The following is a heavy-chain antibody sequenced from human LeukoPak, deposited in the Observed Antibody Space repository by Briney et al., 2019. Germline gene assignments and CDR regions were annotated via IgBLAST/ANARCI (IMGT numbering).Heavy chain of an antibody. V-gene: IGHV3-23*01. Sequence: GGSLRLSCAASGLTFSSYGMSWVRQAPGKGLEWVASISGSGDSTYYADSVRGRFTISRDNSKDTLYLQMNTLRAEDTAVYYCATDIVLVAATRLCYWGQGTLVTVSS. CDR3: ATDIVLVAATRLCY. D-gene: IGHD2-8*02. CDR1: GLTFSSYG. CDR2: ISGSGDST. J-gene: IGHJ4*02.